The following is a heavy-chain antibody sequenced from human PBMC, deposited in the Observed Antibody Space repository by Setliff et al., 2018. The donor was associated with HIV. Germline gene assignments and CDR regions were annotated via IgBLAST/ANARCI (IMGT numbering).Heavy chain of an antibody. CDR2: IYHSEYT. D-gene: IGHD4-4*01. Sequence: TLSLTCAVSGGSISSDNWWTWVRQPPGKGLEWIGEIYHSEYTNYNASLKSRVSMSVDKSKNQFSLKLTSVTAADTAVYYCARSVMTTTNYFDYWGPGTLVTVSS. V-gene: IGHV4-4*02. CDR1: GGSISSDNW. CDR3: ARSVMTTTNYFDY. J-gene: IGHJ4*02.